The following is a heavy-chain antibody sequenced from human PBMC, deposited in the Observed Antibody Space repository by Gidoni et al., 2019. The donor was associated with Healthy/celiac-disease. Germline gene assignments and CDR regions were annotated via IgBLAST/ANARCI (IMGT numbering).Heavy chain of an antibody. D-gene: IGHD3-3*01. V-gene: IGHV3-23*01. CDR3: AKASGNYDFWSGYPSPFDY. CDR1: GFTFTSYA. CDR2: ISGSGGST. Sequence: EVQLLESGGGLVQPGGSLRLSCAASGFTFTSYAMRWVRQAPGKGVGGASAISGSGGSTYYADAVKGRFTISRDNSKNTLYLQMNSLRAEDTAVYYCAKASGNYDFWSGYPSPFDYWGQGTLVTVSS. J-gene: IGHJ4*02.